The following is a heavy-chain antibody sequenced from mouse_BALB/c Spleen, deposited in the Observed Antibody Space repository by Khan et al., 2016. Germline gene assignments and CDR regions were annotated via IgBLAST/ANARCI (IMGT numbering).Heavy chain of an antibody. V-gene: IGHV3-2*02. CDR3: TRSAAATRYFDV. CDR2: IRYSGST. Sequence: EVQLQESGPGLVKPSQSLSLTCTVTGYSITSDYAWNWIRQFPGNKLEWMGYIRYSGSTTYNPSLTRRISITRDTPKNQFFLQLYSVTTEATATYYCTRSAAATRYFDVWGAGTTVTVSS. D-gene: IGHD1-2*01. CDR1: GYSITSDYA. J-gene: IGHJ1*01.